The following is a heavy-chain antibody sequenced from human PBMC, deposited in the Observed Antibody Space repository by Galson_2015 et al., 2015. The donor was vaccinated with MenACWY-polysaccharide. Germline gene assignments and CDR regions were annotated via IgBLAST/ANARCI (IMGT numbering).Heavy chain of an antibody. Sequence: ETLSLTCAVSGYSISSGYYWGWIRQPPGKGLEWIGSIYHSGSTYYNPSLKSRVTISVDTSKNQFSLKLSSVTAADTAVHYCARVEKYSGSYYILHWGQGTLVTVSS. V-gene: IGHV4-38-2*01. CDR2: IYHSGST. J-gene: IGHJ4*02. CDR1: GYSISSGYY. CDR3: ARVEKYSGSYYILH. D-gene: IGHD1-26*01.